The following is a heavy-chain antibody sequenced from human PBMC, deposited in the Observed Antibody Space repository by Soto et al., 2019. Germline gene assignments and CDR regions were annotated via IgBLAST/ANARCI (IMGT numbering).Heavy chain of an antibody. D-gene: IGHD6-13*01. CDR1: GFTFSSYA. Sequence: EVQLFESGGGLVQPGGSLRLSCAASGFTFSSYAMSWVREDPGQWVEWVSVISGSGGSTYYADSVKVRFTICRDISENSLYLQMKSLRAEDTAVYYCAKKAGVQGIRFAGSWYYYCYYMDVWGKGTTVTVSS. CDR2: ISGSGGST. V-gene: IGHV3-23*01. CDR3: AKKAGVQGIRFAGSWYYYCYYMDV. J-gene: IGHJ6*03.